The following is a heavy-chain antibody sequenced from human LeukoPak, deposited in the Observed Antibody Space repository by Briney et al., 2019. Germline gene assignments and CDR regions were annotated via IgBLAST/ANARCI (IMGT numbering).Heavy chain of an antibody. D-gene: IGHD3-22*01. J-gene: IGHJ2*01. CDR1: GGSVSSGSYY. Sequence: SETLSLTCTVSGGSVSSGSYYWSWLRQPPGKGLEWIGYIYYSGSTNCNPSLKSRVTISVDTSKNQFSLKLSSVTAADTAVYYCARGESYDSSGYYYPWYFDLWGRGTLVTVSS. CDR3: ARGESYDSSGYYYPWYFDL. V-gene: IGHV4-61*01. CDR2: IYYSGST.